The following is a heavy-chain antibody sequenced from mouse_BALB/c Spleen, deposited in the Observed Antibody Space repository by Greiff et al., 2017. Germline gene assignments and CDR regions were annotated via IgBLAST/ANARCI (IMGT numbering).Heavy chain of an antibody. Sequence: VQLKESGPGLVKPSQSLSLTCTVTGYSITSDYAWNWIRQFPGNKLEWMGYISYSGSTSYNPSLKSRISITRDTSKNQFFLQLNSVTTEDTATYYCARGDGNLAWFAYWGQGTLVTVSA. J-gene: IGHJ3*01. CDR1: GYSITSDYA. CDR3: ARGDGNLAWFAY. D-gene: IGHD2-1*01. CDR2: ISYSGST. V-gene: IGHV3-2*02.